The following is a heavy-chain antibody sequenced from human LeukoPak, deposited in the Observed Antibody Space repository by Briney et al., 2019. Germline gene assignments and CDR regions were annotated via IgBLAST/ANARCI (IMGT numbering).Heavy chain of an antibody. Sequence: GGSLRLSCAASGFTFSSYNMNWVRQAPGKGLEWVSYISSGLSTIYYADSVKGRFTISRDNAKNSLYLQMNSLRDEDTAVYYCVRDVGGYGTKGSYFDYWGQGTLVTVSS. D-gene: IGHD5-12*01. V-gene: IGHV3-48*02. CDR1: GFTFSSYN. CDR3: VRDVGGYGTKGSYFDY. CDR2: ISSGLSTI. J-gene: IGHJ4*02.